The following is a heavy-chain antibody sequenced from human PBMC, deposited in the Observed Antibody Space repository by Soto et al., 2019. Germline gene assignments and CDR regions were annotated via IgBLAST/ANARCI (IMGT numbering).Heavy chain of an antibody. CDR2: ISYDGSNK. CDR3: ARETSYYYDSSGYFDY. CDR1: GFTFSSYA. D-gene: IGHD3-22*01. J-gene: IGHJ4*02. V-gene: IGHV3-30-3*01. Sequence: GGSLRLSCAASGFTFSSYAMHWVRQAPGKGLEWVAVISYDGSNKYYADSVKGRFTISRDNSKNTLYLQMNSLRAEDTAVYYCARETSYYYDSSGYFDYWGQGTLVTVSS.